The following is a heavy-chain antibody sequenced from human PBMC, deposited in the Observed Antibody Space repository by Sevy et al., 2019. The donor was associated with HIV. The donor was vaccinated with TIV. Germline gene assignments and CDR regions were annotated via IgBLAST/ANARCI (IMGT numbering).Heavy chain of an antibody. CDR3: ARTPYYYDSSGYDDAFDI. CDR2: IYPGDSDT. J-gene: IGHJ3*02. D-gene: IGHD3-22*01. CDR1: GYSFTSYW. Sequence: GESLKISCKGSGYSFTSYWIGWVRQMPGKGLEWMGIIYPGDSDTRYSPSFQGQVTISADKSISTANLQWSSLKASDTAMYYCARTPYYYDSSGYDDAFDIWGQGTMVTVSS. V-gene: IGHV5-51*01.